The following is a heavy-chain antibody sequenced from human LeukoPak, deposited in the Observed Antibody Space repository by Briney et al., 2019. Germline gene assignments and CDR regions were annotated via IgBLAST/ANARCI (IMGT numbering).Heavy chain of an antibody. Sequence: PSETLSLTCTVSDGSISSGAYYWTWIRQPPGKGLEWIGYIYHTGSTYYNPSLKSRVTISVDMSKNQFSLKLSSVTAADTAVYYCARDIVVVVAAHPYAFDIWGQGTMVTVSS. CDR1: DGSISSGAYY. J-gene: IGHJ3*02. D-gene: IGHD2-15*01. CDR3: ARDIVVVVAAHPYAFDI. V-gene: IGHV4-30-2*01. CDR2: IYHTGST.